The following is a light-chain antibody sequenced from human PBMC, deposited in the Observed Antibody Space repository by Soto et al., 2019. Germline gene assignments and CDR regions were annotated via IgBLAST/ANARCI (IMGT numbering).Light chain of an antibody. CDR3: SSYTSSSTLYV. Sequence: ALTQPASVSGSPGQSIAISCTGTSSDVGGYNYVSWYQQHPGKAPKLMIYDVSNRPSGVSNRFSGSKSGNTASLTISGLQAEDEADYYCSSYTSSSTLYVFGTGTKVTVL. V-gene: IGLV2-14*01. J-gene: IGLJ1*01. CDR2: DVS. CDR1: SSDVGGYNY.